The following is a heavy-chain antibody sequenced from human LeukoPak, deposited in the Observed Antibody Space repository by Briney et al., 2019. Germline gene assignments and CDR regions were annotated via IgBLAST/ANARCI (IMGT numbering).Heavy chain of an antibody. CDR1: GFTFNNYA. J-gene: IGHJ4*02. V-gene: IGHV3-30*04. D-gene: IGHD1-14*01. Sequence: PGGSLILSCAASGFTFNNYAMHWVRQAPGKGLEWVAVISYDGSNKYYADSVKGRFTISRDNSKNTLYLQMNSLRAEDTAVYYCARDRGMSDYWGQGTLVTVSS. CDR3: ARDRGMSDY. CDR2: ISYDGSNK.